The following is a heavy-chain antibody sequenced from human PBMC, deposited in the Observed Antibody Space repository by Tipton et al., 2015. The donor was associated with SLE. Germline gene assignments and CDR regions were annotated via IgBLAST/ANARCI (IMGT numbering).Heavy chain of an antibody. Sequence: TLSLTCAVYGGSFSGDYWSWIRQPPGKGLEWIGEINQSGSTNYNPSLKSRVTISVDTSKNQFSLKLSSVTAADTAVYYCARHIPYSSFDYWGQGTLVTVSS. V-gene: IGHV4-34*01. CDR2: INQSGST. D-gene: IGHD6-13*01. CDR1: GGSFSGDY. CDR3: ARHIPYSSFDY. J-gene: IGHJ4*02.